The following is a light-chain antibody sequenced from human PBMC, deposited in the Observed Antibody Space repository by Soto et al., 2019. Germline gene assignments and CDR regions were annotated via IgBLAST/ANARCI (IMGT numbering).Light chain of an antibody. V-gene: IGLV2-14*01. J-gene: IGLJ1*01. CDR3: SSFTTSSTLV. Sequence: QSELNRPALVPGSPGRLLTISCTLTRSEIGSFDSVAWYQHNPGKAPKLMIYDVSNRPSGVSSRFSGSKSGNTASLSISGLQTEDEANYYCSSFTTSSTLVVGTGSKITGL. CDR2: DVS. CDR1: RSEIGSFDS.